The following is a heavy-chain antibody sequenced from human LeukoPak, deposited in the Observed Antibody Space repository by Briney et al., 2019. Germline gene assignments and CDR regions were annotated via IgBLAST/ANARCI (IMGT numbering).Heavy chain of an antibody. Sequence: GGSLRLSCAASGFTFSSYGMHWVRQAPGKGLEWVAVISYDGSNKYYADSVKGRFTISRDNSKNTLYLQMNSLRAEDTAVYYAVRVGYYDILTGLGDFDYWGQGTLVTVSS. V-gene: IGHV3-30*03. CDR3: VRVGYYDILTGLGDFDY. CDR2: ISYDGSNK. D-gene: IGHD3-9*01. J-gene: IGHJ4*02. CDR1: GFTFSSYG.